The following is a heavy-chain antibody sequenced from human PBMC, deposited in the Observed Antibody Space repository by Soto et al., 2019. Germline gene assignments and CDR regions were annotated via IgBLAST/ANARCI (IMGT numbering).Heavy chain of an antibody. CDR2: INHSGST. CDR3: GRLKCDFWSGYHAYGMDV. J-gene: IGHJ6*02. CDR1: GGSFSGYY. V-gene: IGHV4-34*01. D-gene: IGHD3-3*01. Sequence: SETLSLTCAVYGGSFSGYYWSWIRQPPGKGLEWIGEINHSGSTNYNPSLKSRVTISVDTSKNQFSLKLSSVTAADTAVYYCGRLKCDFWSGYHAYGMDVWGAGTTVRVS.